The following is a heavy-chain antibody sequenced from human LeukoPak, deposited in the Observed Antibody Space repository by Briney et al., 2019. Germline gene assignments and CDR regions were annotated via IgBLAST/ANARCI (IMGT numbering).Heavy chain of an antibody. CDR1: GGSISSGGYY. CDR3: ARDQWGIVGATLDY. Sequence: SQTLSLTCTVSGGSISSGGYYWSWIRQPAGKGLEWIGRIYTSGSTNYNPSLKSRVTMSVDTSKNQFSLKLSSVTAADTAVYYCARDQWGIVGATLDYWGQGTLVTVSS. D-gene: IGHD1-26*01. J-gene: IGHJ4*02. CDR2: IYTSGST. V-gene: IGHV4-61*02.